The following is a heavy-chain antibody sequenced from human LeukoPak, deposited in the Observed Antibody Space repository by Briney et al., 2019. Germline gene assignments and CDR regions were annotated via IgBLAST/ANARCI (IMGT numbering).Heavy chain of an antibody. D-gene: IGHD2-2*01. J-gene: IGHJ4*02. V-gene: IGHV1-69*01. CDR1: GGTFSSYA. CDR2: IIPIFGTA. Sequence: SVKVSCKASGGTFSSYAISWVRQAPGQGLEWMGGIIPIFGTANYAQKFQGRVTITADESTSTAYMELSSLRSEDTAVYYCARLVVPADNGDYWGQGTLVTVSS. CDR3: ARLVVPADNGDY.